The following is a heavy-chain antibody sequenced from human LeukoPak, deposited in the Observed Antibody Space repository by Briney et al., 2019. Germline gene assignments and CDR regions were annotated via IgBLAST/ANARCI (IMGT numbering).Heavy chain of an antibody. V-gene: IGHV3-30*04. J-gene: IGHJ4*02. CDR1: GFTFSSYA. CDR2: ISYDGSNK. D-gene: IGHD6-19*01. Sequence: PGGSLRLSCAASGFTFSSYAMHWVRQAPGKGLEWVAVISYDGSNKYYADSVKGRFTISRDNSKNTLYLQMNSLRAEDTAVYYCAKTRKYSGGWLYYFDYWGQGTLVTVSS. CDR3: AKTRKYSGGWLYYFDY.